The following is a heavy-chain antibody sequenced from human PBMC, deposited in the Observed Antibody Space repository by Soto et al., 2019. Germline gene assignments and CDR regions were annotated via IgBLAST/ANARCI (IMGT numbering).Heavy chain of an antibody. J-gene: IGHJ4*02. D-gene: IGHD3-22*01. Sequence: GGSLRLSCAAFGFTFSDHYMDWVRQAPGKGLEWVSAISGSGGSTYYADSVKGRFTISRDNSKNTLYLQMNSLRAEDTAVYYCATRAYYYDSRGYFDYWGQGTLVTVSS. CDR1: GFTFSDHY. V-gene: IGHV3-23*01. CDR2: ISGSGGST. CDR3: ATRAYYYDSRGYFDY.